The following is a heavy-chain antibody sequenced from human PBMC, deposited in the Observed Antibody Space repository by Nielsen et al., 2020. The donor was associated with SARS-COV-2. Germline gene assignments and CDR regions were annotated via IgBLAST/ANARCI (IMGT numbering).Heavy chain of an antibody. CDR3: ARQGSVVRGVIPLYYYYGMDV. J-gene: IGHJ6*02. CDR2: INHSGST. V-gene: IGHV4-34*01. Sequence: SETLSLTCAVYGGSFSGYYWSWIRQPPGKGLEWIGEINHSGSTNYNPSLKSRVTISVDTSKNQFSPKLSSVTAADTAVYYCARQGSVVRGVIPLYYYYGMDVWGQGTTVTVSS. D-gene: IGHD3-10*01. CDR1: GGSFSGYY.